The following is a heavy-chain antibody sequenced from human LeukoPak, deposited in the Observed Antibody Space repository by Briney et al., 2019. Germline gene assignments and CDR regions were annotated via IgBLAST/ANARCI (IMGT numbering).Heavy chain of an antibody. Sequence: ASVKVSCKASGYTFTGYYMHWVRQAPGQGLEWMGWINPNSGGTNYAQKFQGRVTMTRDTPISTAYMELSRLRSDDTAVYYCARDSGFYSSSSGSGYWGQGTLVTVSS. D-gene: IGHD6-6*01. V-gene: IGHV1-2*02. CDR2: INPNSGGT. CDR3: ARDSGFYSSSSGSGY. J-gene: IGHJ4*02. CDR1: GYTFTGYY.